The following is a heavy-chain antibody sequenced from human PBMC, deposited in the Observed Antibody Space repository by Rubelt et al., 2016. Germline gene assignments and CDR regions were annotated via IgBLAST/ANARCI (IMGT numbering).Heavy chain of an antibody. CDR3: AKAIKIGAVPAAIGLGMDV. V-gene: IGHV3-66*01. J-gene: IGHJ6*02. D-gene: IGHD2-2*01. CDR1: GFTVSSNH. Sequence: CGGGLVQPGGSLRLSCAASGFTVSSNHMSWVRQAPGKGLEWVSLIYSGGSTYYADSVKGRFTISRDNSKNTVYLQMNSLRAEDTAVYYCAKAIKIGAVPAAIGLGMDVWGQGTTVTVSS. CDR2: IYSGGST.